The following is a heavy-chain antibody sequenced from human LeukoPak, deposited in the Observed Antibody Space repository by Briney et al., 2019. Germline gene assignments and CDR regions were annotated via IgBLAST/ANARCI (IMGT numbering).Heavy chain of an antibody. V-gene: IGHV3-23*01. Sequence: GGSLRLSCAASGFIVSTNYMSWVRQAPGKGLEWVSAISGSGGSTYYADSVKGRFTISRDNSKNTLYLQMNSLRAEDTAVYYCARLREIPVFGVVTKSTSYFDYWGQGTLVTVSS. D-gene: IGHD3-3*01. J-gene: IGHJ4*02. CDR2: ISGSGGST. CDR3: ARLREIPVFGVVTKSTSYFDY. CDR1: GFIVSTNY.